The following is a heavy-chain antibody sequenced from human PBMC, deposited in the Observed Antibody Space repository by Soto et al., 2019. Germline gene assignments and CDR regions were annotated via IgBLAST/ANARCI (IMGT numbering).Heavy chain of an antibody. J-gene: IGHJ3*02. CDR2: IYYSGST. CDR3: ARVSAAAGSAFDI. V-gene: IGHV4-59*12. CDR1: GGSISSYY. Sequence: SETLSLTCTVSGGSISSYYWSWIRQPPGKGLEWIGYIYYSGSTYYHPSLKSRLTISVDTSKNQFSLKLSSVTAADTAVYYCARVSAAAGSAFDIWGQGTMVTVSS. D-gene: IGHD6-13*01.